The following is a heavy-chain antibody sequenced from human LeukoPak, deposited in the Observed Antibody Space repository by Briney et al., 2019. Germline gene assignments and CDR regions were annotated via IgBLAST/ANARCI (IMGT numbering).Heavy chain of an antibody. D-gene: IGHD3-22*01. CDR3: ARARSSGYPDY. J-gene: IGHJ4*02. V-gene: IGHV4-59*01. Sequence: KSSETLSLTCAVYGGSFSGYYWSWIRQPPGKGLEWIGYIYYSGSTNYNPSLKSRVTISLDTSKTQFSLKLSSVTAADTAVYYCARARSSGYPDYWGQGTLVTVSS. CDR2: IYYSGST. CDR1: GGSFSGYY.